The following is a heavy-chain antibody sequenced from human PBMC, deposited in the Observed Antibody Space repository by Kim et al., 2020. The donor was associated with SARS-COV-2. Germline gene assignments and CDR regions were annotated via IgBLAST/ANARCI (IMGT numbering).Heavy chain of an antibody. J-gene: IGHJ6*02. CDR1: GGSFSGYY. V-gene: IGHV4-34*01. D-gene: IGHD3-22*01. Sequence: SETLSLTCAVYGGSFSGYYWSWIRQPPGKGLEWIGEINHSGSTNHNPSLKSRVTISVDTSKNQFSLKLSSVTAADTAVYYCARGTGGITMIVVVKPYYYYGMDVWGQGTTVTVSS. CDR2: INHSGST. CDR3: ARGTGGITMIVVVKPYYYYGMDV.